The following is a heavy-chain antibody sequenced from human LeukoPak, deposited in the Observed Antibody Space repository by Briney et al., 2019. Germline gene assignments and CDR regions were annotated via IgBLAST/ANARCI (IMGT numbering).Heavy chain of an antibody. J-gene: IGHJ6*04. V-gene: IGHV1-69*05. D-gene: IGHD2-15*01. Sequence: SVKVSCKASGGTFSSYAISWVRQAPGQGLEWMGGIIPIFGTANYAQKFQGRVTITTDESTSTAYMELSSLRSEDTAVYYCARNGPYCSGGSCHEMDVWGKGTTVTVSS. CDR1: GGTFSSYA. CDR2: IIPIFGTA. CDR3: ARNGPYCSGGSCHEMDV.